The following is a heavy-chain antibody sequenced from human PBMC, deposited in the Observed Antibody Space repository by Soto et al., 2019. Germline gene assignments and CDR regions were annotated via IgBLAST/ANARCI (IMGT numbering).Heavy chain of an antibody. CDR2: IYYSGNT. J-gene: IGHJ4*02. CDR1: GGSINSGGYY. V-gene: IGHV4-31*03. D-gene: IGHD3-22*01. CDR3: ARATYYYDSSGYSDRVLDY. Sequence: QVQLQESGPGLVKPSQTLSLTCTVSGGSINSGGYYWSWIRQHPGKGLEWIGYIYYSGNTYYNPSLKSRVTISVDTSKNQFSLKLSSVTAADTAVYYCARATYYYDSSGYSDRVLDYWGQGTLVTVSS.